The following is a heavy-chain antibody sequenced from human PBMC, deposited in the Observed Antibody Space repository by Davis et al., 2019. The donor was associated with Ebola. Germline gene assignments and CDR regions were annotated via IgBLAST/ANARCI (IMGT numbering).Heavy chain of an antibody. CDR2: ISWNSGSI. V-gene: IGHV3-9*01. D-gene: IGHD3-10*01. J-gene: IGHJ6*02. CDR1: GFTFDAYA. CDR3: AKEGSHVGGPVQYYYYGMDV. Sequence: GGSLRLSCAASGFTFDAYAMHWVRQAPGKGLEWVSGISWNSGSIGYADSVKGRFTISRDNAKNSLYLQMNSLRAEDTALYYCAKEGSHVGGPVQYYYYGMDVWGQGTTVTVSS.